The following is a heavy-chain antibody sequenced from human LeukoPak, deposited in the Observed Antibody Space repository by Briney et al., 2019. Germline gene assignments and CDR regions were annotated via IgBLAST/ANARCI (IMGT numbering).Heavy chain of an antibody. Sequence: SETLSLTCTVSGGSISSSSYYWAWIRQPPGKGLEWIGSLYYIGSTYSNPSLKSRVTISVDTSKNQFSLKLSSVTAADTAVYYCARDQLVGGQAGSHFDYWGQGTLVTVSS. CDR3: ARDQLVGGQAGSHFDY. CDR2: LYYIGST. CDR1: GGSISSSSYY. D-gene: IGHD6-19*01. V-gene: IGHV4-39*02. J-gene: IGHJ4*02.